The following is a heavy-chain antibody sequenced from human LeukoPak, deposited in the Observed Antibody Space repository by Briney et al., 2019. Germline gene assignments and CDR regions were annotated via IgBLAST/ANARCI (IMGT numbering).Heavy chain of an antibody. J-gene: IGHJ4*02. CDR2: IHSSGSS. CDR3: ARDLGGTSGKFDY. V-gene: IGHV4-61*02. CDR1: GGSISSGTYR. D-gene: IGHD3-10*01. Sequence: SETLSLTCTVSGGSISSGTYRWTWLRQPAGKGLEWIGRIHSSGSSDYNSYITTLKSRVTMSVDTSKNQFSLRLSSVTAADTALYYCARDLGGTSGKFDYWGQGTLVTVSS.